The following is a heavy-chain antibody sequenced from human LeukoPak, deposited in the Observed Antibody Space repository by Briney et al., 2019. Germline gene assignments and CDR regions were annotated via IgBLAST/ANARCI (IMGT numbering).Heavy chain of an antibody. CDR2: INHSGST. CDR3: ARRSFPYYDFWSGWYNWFDP. D-gene: IGHD3-3*01. Sequence: KPSETLSLTCAVYGGSFSGYYWSWIRQPPGKGLEWIGEINHSGSTNYNPSLKSRVTISVDTSKNQFSLKLSSVTAADTAVYYCARRSFPYYDFWSGWYNWFDPWGQGTLVTASS. CDR1: GGSFSGYY. V-gene: IGHV4-34*01. J-gene: IGHJ5*02.